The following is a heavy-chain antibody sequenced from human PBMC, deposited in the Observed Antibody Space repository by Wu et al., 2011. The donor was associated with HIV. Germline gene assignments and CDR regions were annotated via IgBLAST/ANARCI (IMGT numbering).Heavy chain of an antibody. J-gene: IGHJ4*02. CDR1: GYTSTSYG. D-gene: IGHD7-27*01. Sequence: QVQLVQSGAEVKKPGASVKVSCKASGYTSTSYGINWVRQAPAQGLEWMGWIIPYNGDTNYAHNLQGRVTMTTDTSTGTVYMELRSLRSDDTAVYYCAGETGFSHFDFWGQGTWSPSPQ. CDR3: AGETGFSHFDF. CDR2: IIPYNGDT. V-gene: IGHV1-18*01.